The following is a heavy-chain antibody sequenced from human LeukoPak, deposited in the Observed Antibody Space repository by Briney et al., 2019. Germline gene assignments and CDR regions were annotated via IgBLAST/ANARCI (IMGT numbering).Heavy chain of an antibody. V-gene: IGHV3-11*06. J-gene: IGHJ4*02. D-gene: IGHD4-17*01. CDR1: GFTVNNNY. CDR3: ARSMQVNGDYVWYYFDY. CDR2: ISSNSGFK. Sequence: GGSLRLSCAASGFTVNNNYMSWVRQAPGKGLEWVSSISSNSGFKKYADSLKGRFTISRDNAKNSLYLQMNSLRAEDTAVYYCARSMQVNGDYVWYYFDYWGQGTLVTVSS.